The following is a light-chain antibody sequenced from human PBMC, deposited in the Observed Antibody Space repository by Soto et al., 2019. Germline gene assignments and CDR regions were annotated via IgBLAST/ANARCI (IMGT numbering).Light chain of an antibody. J-gene: IGKJ1*01. CDR1: QSVSID. CDR3: KQYNKWPLT. CDR2: GAS. Sequence: EIVMTQSPDTLSVSPGERATLSCRASQSVSIDLAWYQQTPGQAPRLLIYGASTRATGVPPTFSGSASGTEFTLTIRSLQSEDFTVYYCKQYNKWPLTFGQGTKVDIK. V-gene: IGKV3-15*01.